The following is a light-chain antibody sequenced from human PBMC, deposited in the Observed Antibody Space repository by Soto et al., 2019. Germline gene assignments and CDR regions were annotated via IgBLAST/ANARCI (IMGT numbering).Light chain of an antibody. J-gene: IGKJ5*01. Sequence: EIVMTQSPATLSVSPGERATLSCRASQSVSSNLAWYQQNPGQAPRLLIYGASTRSTGIPARFSGSGSGTAFTLTISSLQSEDFAVYYCQQYNNWPPITFGQGTRLEIK. V-gene: IGKV3-15*01. CDR1: QSVSSN. CDR2: GAS. CDR3: QQYNNWPPIT.